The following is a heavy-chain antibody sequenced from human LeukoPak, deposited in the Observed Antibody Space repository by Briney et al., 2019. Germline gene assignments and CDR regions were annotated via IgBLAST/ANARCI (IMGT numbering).Heavy chain of an antibody. V-gene: IGHV3-30*03. CDR3: ARDDGYYFDY. D-gene: IGHD4-17*01. CDR1: GFTFSSYG. Sequence: QAGRSLRLSCAASGFTFSSYGMHWVRQAPGKGLEWVAVISFDGSNKYYADSVKGRFTISRDNSKNTLYLQMNSLRAEDTAVYYCARDDGYYFDYWGQGTLVTVSS. CDR2: ISFDGSNK. J-gene: IGHJ4*02.